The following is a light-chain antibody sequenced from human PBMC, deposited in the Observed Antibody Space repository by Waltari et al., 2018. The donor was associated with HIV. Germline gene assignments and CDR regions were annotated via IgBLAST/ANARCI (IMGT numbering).Light chain of an antibody. CDR2: YVT. J-gene: IGLJ3*02. CDR1: TSDGGGYNS. Sequence: HSALTQPDSLSASPGHATTIPCTGTTSDGGGYNSVSWYQQHPGKAPKLMIYYVTNRPSGVSNRFSGAKSGNTASLTISGLQLEDEADYYCSSYKSSSTWVFGGGTKLTVL. V-gene: IGLV2-14*03. CDR3: SSYKSSSTWV.